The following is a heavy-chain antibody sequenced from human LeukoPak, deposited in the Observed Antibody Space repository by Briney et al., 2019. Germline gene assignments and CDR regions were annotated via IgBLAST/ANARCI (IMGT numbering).Heavy chain of an antibody. Sequence: PGGSPRLSCAASGFTFSSYAMHWVRQSPGKGLEWVAVISDDGREKYYADSVKGRFTISRDNSKKTLYVQMNSLRTKDTALYYCARDKVASYYYYGMDVWGQGTTVSVSS. CDR3: ARDKVASYYYYGMDV. D-gene: IGHD2-15*01. CDR2: ISDDGREK. J-gene: IGHJ6*02. V-gene: IGHV3-30*04. CDR1: GFTFSSYA.